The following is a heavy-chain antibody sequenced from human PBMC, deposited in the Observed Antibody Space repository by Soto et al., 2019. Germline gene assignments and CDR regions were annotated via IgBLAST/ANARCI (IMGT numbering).Heavy chain of an antibody. Sequence: ASVKVSCKASGYTFTSYAMHWVRQAPGQRLEWMGWINAGNGNTKYSQKFQGRITITRDTSASTAYMELSSLRSEDTAVYYCATPDITVAGQDDPWGQGTLVTVSS. CDR1: GYTFTSYA. V-gene: IGHV1-3*01. J-gene: IGHJ5*02. CDR2: INAGNGNT. CDR3: ATPDITVAGQDDP. D-gene: IGHD6-19*01.